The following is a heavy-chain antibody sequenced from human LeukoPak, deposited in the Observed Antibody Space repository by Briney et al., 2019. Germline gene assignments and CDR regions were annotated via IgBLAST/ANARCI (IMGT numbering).Heavy chain of an antibody. CDR1: GFTFTDTY. J-gene: IGHJ6*03. CDR2: IGPSGTDI. D-gene: IGHD6-13*01. CDR3: AKDRLRTAAVPNYMDV. Sequence: GGSLRLSCAVSGFTFTDTYMTWIRQAPGKGLESLSYIGPSGTDISYADSVKGRFTISRDNAKNSLYLQMTSLRAEDTAVYYCAKDRLRTAAVPNYMDVWCKGTTVTISS. V-gene: IGHV3-11*04.